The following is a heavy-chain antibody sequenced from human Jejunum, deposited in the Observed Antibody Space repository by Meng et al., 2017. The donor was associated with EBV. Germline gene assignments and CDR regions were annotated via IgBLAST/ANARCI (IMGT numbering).Heavy chain of an antibody. CDR2: MHPGGST. V-gene: IGHV4-4*02. D-gene: IGHD4-11*01. J-gene: IGHJ4*02. CDR1: GDSTSSSHW. Sequence: QGTLQDAGPGLVKPSGTLSLTFAVSGDSTSSSHWWSWVRQPPGKGLEWIGEMHPGGSTNYNPSLKSRVTISVDNSKNQFSLKLTSVTAADTAVYYCAKSNDYSLNSWGQGTLVTVSS. CDR3: AKSNDYSLNS.